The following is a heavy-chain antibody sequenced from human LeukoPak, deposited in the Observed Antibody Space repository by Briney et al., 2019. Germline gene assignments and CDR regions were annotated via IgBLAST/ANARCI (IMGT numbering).Heavy chain of an antibody. CDR1: GFTVSRYA. CDR3: XXXXXSSGWPTFEY. D-gene: IGHD6-19*01. Sequence: GGSLRLSCIASGFTVSRYAMSWVRQVPGKGLEWVASITNNNGKTYYADSVKGRFTISRDESENTVYLQMNSLRAEDTAVYYXXXXXXSSGWPTFEYWGQGTLVTASP. V-gene: IGHV3-23*01. CDR2: ITNNNGKT. J-gene: IGHJ4*02.